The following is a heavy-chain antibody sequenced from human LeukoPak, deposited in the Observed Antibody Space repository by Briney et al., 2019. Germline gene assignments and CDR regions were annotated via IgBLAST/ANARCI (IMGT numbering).Heavy chain of an antibody. CDR2: INTNTGNP. D-gene: IGHD2-15*01. CDR3: ARKSVAATPRDIVYQYSYMDV. V-gene: IGHV7-4-1*02. Sequence: ASVKVSCKASGFTFTTYAMNWVRQAPGQGLEWMGWINTNTGNPSYAQGFTGRFVFSLDTSVSTTYLQISSLKAEDTAVYYCARKSVAATPRDIVYQYSYMDVWGKGTTVTVSS. CDR1: GFTFTTYA. J-gene: IGHJ6*03.